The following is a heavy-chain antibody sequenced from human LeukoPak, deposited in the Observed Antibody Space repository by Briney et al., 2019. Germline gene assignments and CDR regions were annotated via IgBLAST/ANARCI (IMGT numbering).Heavy chain of an antibody. CDR2: INPSGGST. J-gene: IGHJ3*02. Sequence: ASVKVSCKASGYTFTSYYMHWVRQAPGQGLEWMGIINPSGGSTSYAQKFQGRVTMTRDTSTSTVYMELSSLRSEDTAVYYCARSLPAAGINDAFDIWGQGTMVTVSS. CDR3: ARSLPAAGINDAFDI. V-gene: IGHV1-46*01. D-gene: IGHD6-13*01. CDR1: GYTFTSYY.